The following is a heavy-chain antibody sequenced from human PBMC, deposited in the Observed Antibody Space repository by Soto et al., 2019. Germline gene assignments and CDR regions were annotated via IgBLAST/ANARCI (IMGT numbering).Heavy chain of an antibody. CDR3: ARHPERIAQIGWFDP. J-gene: IGHJ5*02. Sequence: QPGGSLRLSCAASGFTFSNYWMYWVRQAPGKGLVCVSRINDDGSRINYADSVKGRFTISRDNAKNSLYLQMNSLRPEDTAVYYCARHPERIAQIGWFDPWGQGTLVTVSS. V-gene: IGHV3-74*01. CDR2: INDDGSRI. CDR1: GFTFSNYW. D-gene: IGHD6-13*01.